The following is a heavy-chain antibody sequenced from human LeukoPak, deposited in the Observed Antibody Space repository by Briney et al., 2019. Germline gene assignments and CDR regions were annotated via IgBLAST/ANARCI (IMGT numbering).Heavy chain of an antibody. CDR3: ARVKGVAIVLMVYAIPNYYYYGMDV. J-gene: IGHJ6*02. V-gene: IGHV1-8*01. CDR1: GYTFTSYD. CDR2: MNPNSGNT. D-gene: IGHD2-8*01. Sequence: ASVKVSCKASGYTFTSYDINWVRQATGQGLEWMGWMNPNSGNTGYAQKSQGRVTMTRNTSISTAYMELSSLRSEDTAVYYCARVKGVAIVLMVYAIPNYYYYGMDVWGQGTTVTVSS.